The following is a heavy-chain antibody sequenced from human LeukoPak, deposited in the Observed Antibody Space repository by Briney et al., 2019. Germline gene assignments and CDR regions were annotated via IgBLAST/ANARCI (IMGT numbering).Heavy chain of an antibody. D-gene: IGHD7-27*01. CDR2: IYYSGST. Sequence: SETLSLTCTVSGGSISSHYWSWIRQPPGKGLEWIGYIYYSGSTNYNPSLKSRVTISVDTSKNQFSLKLTSVTAADTAVYYCARAPNWEDTSFDYWGQGTLVTVSS. J-gene: IGHJ4*02. V-gene: IGHV4-59*11. CDR3: ARAPNWEDTSFDY. CDR1: GGSISSHY.